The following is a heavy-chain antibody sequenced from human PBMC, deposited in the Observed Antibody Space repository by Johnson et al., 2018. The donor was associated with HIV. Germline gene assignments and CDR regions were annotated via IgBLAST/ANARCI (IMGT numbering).Heavy chain of an antibody. CDR1: GFAFSSYG. J-gene: IGHJ3*02. CDR3: ASGQNAFDI. V-gene: IGHV3-30*02. Sequence: QVQLVESGGGVVQPGGSLRLSCAALGFAFSSYGVNWVRQAPGKGLEWVAFIRYDGSDKYYADSVKGRFTISRDNSKNTLYLQMNSLRAEDTAVYYCASGQNAFDIWGQGTMVTVSS. CDR2: IRYDGSDK. D-gene: IGHD5-12*01.